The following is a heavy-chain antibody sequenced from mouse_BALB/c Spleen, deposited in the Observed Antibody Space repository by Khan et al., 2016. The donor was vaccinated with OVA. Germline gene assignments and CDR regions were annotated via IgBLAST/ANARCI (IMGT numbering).Heavy chain of an antibody. Sequence: QVRLQQSVAELVKTGASVKLSCKASGYTFSSYYLYWVKQRPGQGLEWIGEINPNNGGSNFNEKFKSKATLTVDKSSYTAYMQLSSLTSEDSAVYYCTRSGYGSFAYWGQGTLVTVSA. CDR1: GYTFSSYY. D-gene: IGHD2-2*01. CDR2: INPNNGGS. CDR3: TRSGYGSFAY. V-gene: IGHV1S81*02. J-gene: IGHJ3*01.